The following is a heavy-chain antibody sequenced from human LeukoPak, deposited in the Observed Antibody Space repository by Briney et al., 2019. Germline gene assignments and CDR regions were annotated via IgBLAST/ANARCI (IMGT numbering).Heavy chain of an antibody. CDR2: ISSSSSYI. Sequence: GGSLRLSCAASGFTFSSYSMNWVRQAPGKGLEWVSSISSSSSYIYYADSVKGRFTISRGNAKNSLYLQMNSLRAEDTAVYYCARDQGTLFGELLSEDYWGQGTLVTVSS. J-gene: IGHJ4*02. D-gene: IGHD3-10*01. V-gene: IGHV3-21*01. CDR3: ARDQGTLFGELLSEDY. CDR1: GFTFSSYS.